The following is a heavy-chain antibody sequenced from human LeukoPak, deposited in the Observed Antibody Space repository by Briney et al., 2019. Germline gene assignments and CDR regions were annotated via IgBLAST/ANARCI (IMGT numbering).Heavy chain of an antibody. CDR3: ARDRGIVVVVAATDAFDI. CDR1: GDSITTTNYY. Sequence: SETLSLTCTVSGDSITTTNYYWGWIRQPPGKGLEWIGNIFYSGSTYYSPSLKSRVTISLDTSRNQFSLKLNSVTAADTAVYYCARDRGIVVVVAATDAFDIWGQGTMVTVSS. D-gene: IGHD2-15*01. V-gene: IGHV4-39*07. CDR2: IFYSGST. J-gene: IGHJ3*02.